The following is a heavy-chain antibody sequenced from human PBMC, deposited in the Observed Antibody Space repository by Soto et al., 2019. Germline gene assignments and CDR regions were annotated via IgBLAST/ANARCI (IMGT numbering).Heavy chain of an antibody. CDR3: ARLTGTTSSYFDY. Sequence: PSETLSLTCTVSGGSISSSSYYWGWIRQPPGKGLEWIGSIYYSGSTYYNPSLKSRVTISVDTSKNQFSLKLSSVTAADTAVYYCARLTGTTSSYFDYWGQGTLVTSPQ. D-gene: IGHD1-7*01. CDR1: GGSISSSSYY. J-gene: IGHJ4*02. V-gene: IGHV4-39*01. CDR2: IYYSGST.